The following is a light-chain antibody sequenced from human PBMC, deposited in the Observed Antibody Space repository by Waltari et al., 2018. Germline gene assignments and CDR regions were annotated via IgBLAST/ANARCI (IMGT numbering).Light chain of an antibody. CDR2: EVT. CDR3: MSYAGNNIWV. Sequence: QSALTQPPSASGSPGQSVTISCTGTSSDVGSYNYVSWYQQHPGKAPKLMIYEVTKRPSGVPDRFSGSKSGSTASLTVSGLQAEDEADYSCMSYAGNNIWVFGGGTKLTVL. V-gene: IGLV2-8*01. J-gene: IGLJ3*02. CDR1: SSDVGSYNY.